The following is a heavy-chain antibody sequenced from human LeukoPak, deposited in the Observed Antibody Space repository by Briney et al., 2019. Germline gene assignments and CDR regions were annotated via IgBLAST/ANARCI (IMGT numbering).Heavy chain of an antibody. CDR3: AKVSWESTNQDFDC. D-gene: IGHD5/OR15-5a*01. Sequence: PSETLSLTCTVSGGSISSYYWSWIRQPAGKGLEWIGRIYTSGSTNYNPSLKSRVTMSVDTSKNQFSLKLSSVTAADTAVYYCAKVSWESTNQDFDCWGQGTLVTVSS. J-gene: IGHJ4*02. V-gene: IGHV4-4*07. CDR2: IYTSGST. CDR1: GGSISSYY.